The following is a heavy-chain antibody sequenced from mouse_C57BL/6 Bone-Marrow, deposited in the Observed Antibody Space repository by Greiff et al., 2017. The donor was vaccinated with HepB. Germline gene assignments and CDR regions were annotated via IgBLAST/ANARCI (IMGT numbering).Heavy chain of an antibody. V-gene: IGHV1-64*01. D-gene: IGHD3-3*01. CDR2: IHPNSGST. J-gene: IGHJ1*03. CDR3: ARRGTRWYFDV. Sequence: QVQLQQPGAELVKPGASVKLSCKASGYTFTSYWMHWVKQRPGQGLEWIGMIHPNSGSTNYNEKFKSKATLTVDKSSSTAYMQLRSLTSEDSAVYYCARRGTRWYFDVWGTGTTVTVSS. CDR1: GYTFTSYW.